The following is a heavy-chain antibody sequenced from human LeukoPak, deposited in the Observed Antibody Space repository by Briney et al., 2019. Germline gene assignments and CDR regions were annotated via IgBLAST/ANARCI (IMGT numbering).Heavy chain of an antibody. CDR2: ISSSSSYI. V-gene: IGHV3-21*01. Sequence: PGGSLRLSCAASGFTFSSYSMDWVRQAPGKGLEWVSSISSSSSYIYYADSVKGRFTISRDNAKNSLYLQMNSLRAEDTAVYYCARVLGPMTTVVNFGYWGQGTLVTVSS. CDR1: GFTFSSYS. CDR3: ARVLGPMTTVVNFGY. D-gene: IGHD4-23*01. J-gene: IGHJ4*02.